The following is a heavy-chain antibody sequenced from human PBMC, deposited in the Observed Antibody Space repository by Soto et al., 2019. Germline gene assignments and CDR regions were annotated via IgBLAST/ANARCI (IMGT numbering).Heavy chain of an antibody. V-gene: IGHV4-38-2*01. CDR2: IYHSGST. Sequence: SETLSLTCAVSGYSISSGYYWGCIRQPPGKGLEWIGSIYHSGSTYYNPSLKSRVTISVDTSKNQFSLKLSSVTAADTAVYYCARKSPLYYGMDVWGQGTTVTVYS. J-gene: IGHJ6*02. CDR1: GYSISSGYY. CDR3: ARKSPLYYGMDV.